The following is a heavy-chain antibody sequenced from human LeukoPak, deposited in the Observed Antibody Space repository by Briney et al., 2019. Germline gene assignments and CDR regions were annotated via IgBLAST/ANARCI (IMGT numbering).Heavy chain of an antibody. Sequence: PGGSLRLSCAASGFTFSSYWMHWVRQAPGKGLVWVSRINSDGSSTSYADSVKGRFTISRDNAKNTLYLQMNSLRAEDTAVYYCARDGPYSSGWNWFDPWGQGTLVTVSS. D-gene: IGHD6-19*01. J-gene: IGHJ5*02. V-gene: IGHV3-74*01. CDR3: ARDGPYSSGWNWFDP. CDR2: INSDGSST. CDR1: GFTFSSYW.